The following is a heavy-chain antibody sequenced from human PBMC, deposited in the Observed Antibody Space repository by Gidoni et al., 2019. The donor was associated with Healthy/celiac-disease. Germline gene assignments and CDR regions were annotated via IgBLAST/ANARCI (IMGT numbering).Heavy chain of an antibody. CDR3: AKEKLKQWLVPVSRYFQH. CDR1: GCPFSLYA. Sequence: EVQLLESGGGLVQPGGSLRLSCAASGCPFSLYAMSWVRQAPGKGLEWVSAISGSGGSTYYADSVKGRFTISRDNSKNTLYLQMNSLRAEDTAVYYCAKEKLKQWLVPVSRYFQHWGQGTLVTVSS. J-gene: IGHJ1*01. D-gene: IGHD6-19*01. V-gene: IGHV3-23*01. CDR2: ISGSGGST.